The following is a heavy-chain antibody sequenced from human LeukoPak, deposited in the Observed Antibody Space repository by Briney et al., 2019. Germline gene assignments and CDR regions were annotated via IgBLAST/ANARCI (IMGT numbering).Heavy chain of an antibody. CDR2: ISAYNGNT. V-gene: IGHV1-18*01. J-gene: IGHJ4*02. D-gene: IGHD3-10*01. CDR1: GYTFTSYG. Sequence: ASVKVSCKASGYTFTSYGISWVRQAPGKGLEWMGWISAYNGNTNYAQKLQGRVTMTTDTSTSTAYMELRSLRSDDTAVYYCARDRVLLWFGELFDYWGQGTLVTVSS. CDR3: ARDRVLLWFGELFDY.